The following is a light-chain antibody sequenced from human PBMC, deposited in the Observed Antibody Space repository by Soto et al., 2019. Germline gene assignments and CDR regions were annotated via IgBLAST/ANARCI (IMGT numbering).Light chain of an antibody. CDR2: DTS. Sequence: QAVVTQEPSLTVSPGGTVTLTCASSTGAVTSDHHPNWFQQKPGQAPRTLIYDTSDKHSWTPARFSGSLLGGKAALTLSGVQPEDEADYYCLLYCGTQLWVFGGGTKLTVL. J-gene: IGLJ3*02. CDR3: LLYCGTQLWV. V-gene: IGLV7-43*01. CDR1: TGAVTSDHH.